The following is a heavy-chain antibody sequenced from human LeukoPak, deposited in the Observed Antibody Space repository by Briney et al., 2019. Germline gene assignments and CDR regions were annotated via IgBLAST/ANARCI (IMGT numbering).Heavy chain of an antibody. D-gene: IGHD3-22*01. CDR3: ARATYYYDSSGYYLEN. J-gene: IGHJ4*02. Sequence: GGSLRLSCAASGFTVSSKYMSWVRQAPGKGLEWVSVIYSGGSTYYADSVKGRFTISRDNSKNTLYLQMNSLRAEDTAVYYCARATYYYDSSGYYLENWGQGTLVTVSS. V-gene: IGHV3-53*01. CDR1: GFTVSSKY. CDR2: IYSGGST.